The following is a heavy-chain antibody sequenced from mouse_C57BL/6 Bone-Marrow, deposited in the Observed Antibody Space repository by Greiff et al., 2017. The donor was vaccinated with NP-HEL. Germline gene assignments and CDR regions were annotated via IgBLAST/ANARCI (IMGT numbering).Heavy chain of an antibody. J-gene: IGHJ3*01. CDR3: ASGDGNSWFAY. V-gene: IGHV1-63*01. Sequence: VQLQQSGAELVRPGTSVKMSCKASGYTFTNYWIGWAKQRPGHGLEWIGDIYPGGGYPNYNEKFKGKATLTADKSSSTAYMHVSSLTSKDSAIYYCASGDGNSWFAYGGHGALVTVST. CDR2: IYPGGGYP. CDR1: GYTFTNYW. D-gene: IGHD2-1*01.